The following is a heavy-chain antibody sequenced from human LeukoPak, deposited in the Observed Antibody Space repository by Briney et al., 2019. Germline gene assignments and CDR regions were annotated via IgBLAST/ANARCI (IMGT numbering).Heavy chain of an antibody. J-gene: IGHJ4*02. D-gene: IGHD6-13*01. CDR2: IIPIFGTA. Sequence: ASVKVSCKGSGGTCSSYAISWVRQATGQGLGWMGGIIPIFGTANNAHKFQGRVTITADKSTSTAYMELSSLRSEDTAVYYCASARIAAAGDYFDYWGQGTLVTVSS. CDR1: GGTCSSYA. CDR3: ASARIAAAGDYFDY. V-gene: IGHV1-69*06.